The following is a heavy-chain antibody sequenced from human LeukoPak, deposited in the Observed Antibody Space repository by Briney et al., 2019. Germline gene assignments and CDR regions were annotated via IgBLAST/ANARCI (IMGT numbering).Heavy chain of an antibody. D-gene: IGHD3-10*01. CDR1: GFTFSNSG. J-gene: IGHJ4*01. CDR2: INSDGSST. V-gene: IGHV3-74*01. CDR3: ARAVYYSNYLGY. Sequence: PGGSLRLSCAASGFTFSNSGMSWVRQAPGKGLVWVSRINSDGSSTNYADSVKGRFTISRDNAKNTLYLQMNSLRAEDTAMYYCARAVYYSNYLGYWGQGTLVTVSS.